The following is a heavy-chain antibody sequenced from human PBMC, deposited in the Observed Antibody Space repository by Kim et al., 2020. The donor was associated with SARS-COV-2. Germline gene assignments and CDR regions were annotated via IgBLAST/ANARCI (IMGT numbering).Heavy chain of an antibody. D-gene: IGHD1-1*01. CDR2: VSGSGGST. Sequence: GGSLRLSCAASGFTFSSYAMSWVRQAPGKGPEWVSLVSGSGGSTYHADSVKGRFAISRDNSKKTLYLQMNSLRAEDTALYYCVKGESNNWSVFDYWGQGTLITVSS. J-gene: IGHJ4*02. CDR1: GFTFSSYA. CDR3: VKGESNNWSVFDY. V-gene: IGHV3-23*01.